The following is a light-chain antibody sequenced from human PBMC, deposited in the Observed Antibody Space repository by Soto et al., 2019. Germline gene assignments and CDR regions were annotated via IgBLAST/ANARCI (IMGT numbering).Light chain of an antibody. V-gene: IGKV1-5*01. CDR1: QSISSW. CDR2: AAS. Sequence: DIQMTQYPSTLSAAGGHIVTITCRASQSISSWLAWYQQKPGKAPKLLIYAASTLQSGVPSRFSGSGSGTDFTLTISCLQSEDFATYYCQQSYSYPPTFAQGTKVDIK. CDR3: QQSYSYPPT. J-gene: IGKJ1*01.